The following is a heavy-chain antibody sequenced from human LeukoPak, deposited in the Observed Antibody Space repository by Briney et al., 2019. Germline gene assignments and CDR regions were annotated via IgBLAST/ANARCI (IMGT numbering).Heavy chain of an antibody. V-gene: IGHV3-48*03. CDR3: AELGITMIGGV. CDR1: GFTFSSYE. D-gene: IGHD3-10*02. Sequence: GGSLRLSCAASGFTFSSYEMNWVRQAPGKGLEWVSYISSSGSTIYYADSVKGRFTISSDNAKNSLYLQMTSLRAEDTAVYYCAELGITMIGGVWGKGTTVTISS. J-gene: IGHJ6*04. CDR2: ISSSGSTI.